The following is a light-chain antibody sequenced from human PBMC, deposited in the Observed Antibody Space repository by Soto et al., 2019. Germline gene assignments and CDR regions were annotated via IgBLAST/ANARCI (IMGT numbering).Light chain of an antibody. CDR2: SVS. CDR3: QQGYSSAIT. J-gene: IGKJ5*01. CDR1: QSIGKH. V-gene: IGKV1-39*01. Sequence: DIQMTQSPSSLSASVGDTVTITCRASQSIGKHLNWYQQKPGKAPKFLIYSVSSLQSGVPSRFSCSGSGTDFTLTINSLQPEDFATYYCQQGYSSAITFGQGTRLEI.